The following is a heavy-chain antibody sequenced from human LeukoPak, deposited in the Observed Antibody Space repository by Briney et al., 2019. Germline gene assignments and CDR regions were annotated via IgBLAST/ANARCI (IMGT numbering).Heavy chain of an antibody. J-gene: IGHJ4*02. Sequence: RRSLRLPCTASGFIFNNYGLIWVRQAPGKGLEWVSAISNDGGGTNYADFVKGRFTISRDNSKNTLFLQMNSLRAEDTALYYCAKGSSGYFFDLWGQGTLVTVSS. V-gene: IGHV3-23*01. CDR2: ISNDGGGT. D-gene: IGHD3-22*01. CDR1: GFIFNNYG. CDR3: AKGSSGYFFDL.